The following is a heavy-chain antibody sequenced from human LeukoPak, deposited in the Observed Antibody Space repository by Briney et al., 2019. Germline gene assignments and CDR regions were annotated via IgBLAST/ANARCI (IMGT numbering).Heavy chain of an antibody. CDR2: INPNSGGT. CDR1: GYTFTGYY. V-gene: IGHV1-2*02. CDR3: AKSMAGAGLEDY. J-gene: IGHJ4*02. D-gene: IGHD3-3*01. Sequence: SVKVSCKASGYTFTGYYMHWVRQAPGQGLEWMGWINPNSGGTNYAQKFQGRVTMTRDTSISTAYMELSRLRSDDTAVYYCAKSMAGAGLEDYWGQGTLVTVSS.